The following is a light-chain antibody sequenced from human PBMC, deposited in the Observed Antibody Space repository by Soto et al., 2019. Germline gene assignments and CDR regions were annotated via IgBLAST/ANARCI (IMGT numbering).Light chain of an antibody. V-gene: IGKV3-20*01. CDR1: QSFPSKY. CDR3: QQYGSSGT. CDR2: DAS. J-gene: IGKJ1*01. Sequence: IVVTQSASTLSLSTGERDTLSCRASQSFPSKYLAWCQQNPGQAPRLLIQDASNRATDIPARFSGSGSGTDFTLTISSLEPEDFAVYYCQQYGSSGTFGQRTKVDI.